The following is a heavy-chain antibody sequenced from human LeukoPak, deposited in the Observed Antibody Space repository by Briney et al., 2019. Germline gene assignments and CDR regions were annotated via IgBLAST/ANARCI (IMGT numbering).Heavy chain of an antibody. CDR1: GGSISSSSYY. CDR2: IYYSGST. D-gene: IGHD2-21*01. V-gene: IGHV4-39*01. Sequence: PSETLSLTCTVSGGSISSSSYYWGWIRQPPGKGLEWIGSIYYSGSTYYNPSLKSRVTISVDTSKNQFSLKLSSVTAADTAVYFCARQGTLGWLTLDYWGRGTLVSVSS. J-gene: IGHJ4*02. CDR3: ARQGTLGWLTLDY.